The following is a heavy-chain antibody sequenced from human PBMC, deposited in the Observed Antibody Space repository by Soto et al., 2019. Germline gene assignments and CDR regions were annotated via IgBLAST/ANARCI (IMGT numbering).Heavy chain of an antibody. CDR1: GYNFTAFW. Sequence: VESLKISCKASGYNFTAFWIHCVRQMPGKGLEWLGKIDPSDSYTNYSPSFEGHVTISTDNSITTAYLQWSSLRASDTALYFCARVHKNWFDSWAQGTMVTVSS. CDR3: ARVHKNWFDS. CDR2: IDPSDSYT. J-gene: IGHJ5*01. V-gene: IGHV5-10-1*01.